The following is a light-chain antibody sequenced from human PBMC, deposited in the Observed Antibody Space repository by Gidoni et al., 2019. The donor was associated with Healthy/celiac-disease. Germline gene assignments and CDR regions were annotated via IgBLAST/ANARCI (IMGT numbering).Light chain of an antibody. J-gene: IGLJ1*01. Sequence: SSELPQDPAVSVALGQTVRITCQGDSLRSSYASWYQQKPGQAPVLVIYGKNNRPSGIPDRFSGSSSGNTASLTITGAQAEDEADYYCNSRDSSGNHLEVFGTGTKVTVL. CDR1: SLRSSY. CDR2: GKN. CDR3: NSRDSSGNHLEV. V-gene: IGLV3-19*01.